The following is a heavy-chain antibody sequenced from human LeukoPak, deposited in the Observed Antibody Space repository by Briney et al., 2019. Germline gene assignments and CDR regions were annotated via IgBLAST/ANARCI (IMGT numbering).Heavy chain of an antibody. D-gene: IGHD6-13*01. Sequence: GGSLRLSCAASGFMFSSYGMHWVRQAPGKGLEWVAFIRYDGTDKYYADSVKGRFTISRDQSKNTLYLQMDSLRAEDTAVYYCAKDLDSSSWSHYFDYWGQGTLVTVSS. J-gene: IGHJ4*02. CDR1: GFMFSSYG. V-gene: IGHV3-30*02. CDR2: IRYDGTDK. CDR3: AKDLDSSSWSHYFDY.